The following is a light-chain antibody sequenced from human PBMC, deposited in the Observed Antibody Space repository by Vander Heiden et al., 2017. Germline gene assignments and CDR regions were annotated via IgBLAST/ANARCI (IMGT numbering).Light chain of an antibody. CDR2: DAS. CDR1: QSVSSY. Sequence: EIVLTQSPATLSLSPGEIATLSCRASQSVSSYLAWYQQKPGQAPRLLIYDASNRATAVPARFSGSGSGTEFTLTITSLEPEDFAIYYCQQRFSWITFGQGTRLEI. J-gene: IGKJ5*01. V-gene: IGKV3-11*01. CDR3: QQRFSWIT.